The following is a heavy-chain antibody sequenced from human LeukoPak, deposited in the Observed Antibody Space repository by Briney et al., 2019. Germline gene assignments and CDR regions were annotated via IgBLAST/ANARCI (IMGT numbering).Heavy chain of an antibody. CDR3: ARGKSSSGYTPRADAFDI. Sequence: PSETLSLTCTVSGGSISSYYWSWIRQPPGKGLEWIGYIYYSGSTNYNPSLKSRVTISVDTSKNQFSLKLSSVTAADTAVYYCARGKSSSGYTPRADAFDIWGQGTMVTVSS. J-gene: IGHJ3*02. D-gene: IGHD6-13*01. CDR1: GGSISSYY. CDR2: IYYSGST. V-gene: IGHV4-59*01.